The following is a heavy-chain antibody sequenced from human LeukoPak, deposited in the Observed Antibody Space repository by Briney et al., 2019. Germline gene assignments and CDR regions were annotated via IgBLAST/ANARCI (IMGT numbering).Heavy chain of an antibody. CDR3: ARRYYDILTGYSDEYYFNY. D-gene: IGHD3-9*01. V-gene: IGHV3-53*01. Sequence: GGSLRLSCAASGFTFSGYGMHWVRQAPGKGLEWVSVIYSGGSTYYADSVKGRFTISRDNSKNTLYLQMNTLRAEDTAVYYCARRYYDILTGYSDEYYFNYWGQGTLVTVSS. J-gene: IGHJ4*02. CDR1: GFTFSGYG. CDR2: IYSGGST.